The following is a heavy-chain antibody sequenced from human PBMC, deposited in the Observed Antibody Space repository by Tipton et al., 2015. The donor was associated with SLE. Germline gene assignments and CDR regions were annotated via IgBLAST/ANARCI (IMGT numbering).Heavy chain of an antibody. Sequence: QSGPEVKKPGSSVKVSCKASGGTFSSYAISWVRQAPGQGLEWMGGIIPIFGTANYAQKFQGRVTITADESTSTAYMELSSLRSEDTAVYYRARGRELSRDLPYYFDYWGQGTLVTVSS. CDR3: ARGRELSRDLPYYFDY. V-gene: IGHV1-69*01. CDR1: GGTFSSYA. J-gene: IGHJ4*02. CDR2: IIPIFGTA. D-gene: IGHD1-26*01.